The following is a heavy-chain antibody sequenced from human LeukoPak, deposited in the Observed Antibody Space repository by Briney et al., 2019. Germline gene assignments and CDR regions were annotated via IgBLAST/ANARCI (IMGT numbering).Heavy chain of an antibody. CDR2: ISTYNGNT. J-gene: IGHJ5*02. CDR1: GYTFTSYD. V-gene: IGHV1-18*01. Sequence: ASVKVSCKASGYTFTSYDISWVRQAPGQGLEWMGWISTYNGNTYYAQKLQGRVTMTTDTITTTAYMELRSLRSDDTAVYYCARDHSGNWFDPWGQGTLVTVSS. CDR3: ARDHSGNWFDP. D-gene: IGHD1-26*01.